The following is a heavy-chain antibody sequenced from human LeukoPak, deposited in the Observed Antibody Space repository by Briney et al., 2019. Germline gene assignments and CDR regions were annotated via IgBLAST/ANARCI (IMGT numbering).Heavy chain of an antibody. CDR2: IYYSGST. Sequence: PSETLSLTCTVSGGSISSSSYYWGWIRQPPGKGLEWIGSIYYSGSTYYNPSLKSRVTISVDTSKNQFSLKPSSVTAADTAVYYCARLSPSDYWGQGTLVTVSS. CDR1: GGSISSSSYY. CDR3: ARLSPSDY. J-gene: IGHJ4*02. V-gene: IGHV4-39*01.